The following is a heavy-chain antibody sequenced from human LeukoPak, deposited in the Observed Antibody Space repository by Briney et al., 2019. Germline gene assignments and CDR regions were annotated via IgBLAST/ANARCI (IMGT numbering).Heavy chain of an antibody. CDR3: AREISGSADY. J-gene: IGHJ4*02. V-gene: IGHV4-38-2*02. CDR1: GYSISSGYY. Sequence: KPSETLSLTCTVSGYSISSGYYWGWIRQPPGKGLEWIGSIYHSGSTYYNPSLKSRVTISVDTSKNQFSLKLSSVTAADTAVYYCAREISGSADYRGQGTLVTVSS. D-gene: IGHD1-26*01. CDR2: IYHSGST.